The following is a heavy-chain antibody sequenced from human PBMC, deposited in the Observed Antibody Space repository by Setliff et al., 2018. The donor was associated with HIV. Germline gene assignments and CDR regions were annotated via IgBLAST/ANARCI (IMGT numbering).Heavy chain of an antibody. V-gene: IGHV4-39*07. CDR1: GVSITSTHNY. CDR3: ARDFPLVRGVITHYYYYGMDV. CDR2: IYYSGST. J-gene: IGHJ6*02. D-gene: IGHD3-10*01. Sequence: PSETLSLTCSVSGVSITSTHNYWGWIRQPPGKGLEWIGSIYYSGSTYYNPSLKSRVTTLVDTSKNQFSLKLSSVTAADTAVYYCARDFPLVRGVITHYYYYGMDVWGQGTTVTVSS.